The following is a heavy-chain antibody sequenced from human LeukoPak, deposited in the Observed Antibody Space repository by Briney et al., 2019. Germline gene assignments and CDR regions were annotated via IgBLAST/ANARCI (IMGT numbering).Heavy chain of an antibody. Sequence: GGSLRLSCVVSGFTSGFTFCSRWMHWVRQAPGKGLVWVSLVKNDGSTNYADSVKGRFTVSRDNAENTLYLQMNNLRVEDTALYFCHPLGYTSNWGQGTLVTVSS. CDR2: VKNDGST. D-gene: IGHD6-13*01. V-gene: IGHV3-74*01. CDR1: GFTFCSRW. J-gene: IGHJ4*02. CDR3: HPLGYTSN.